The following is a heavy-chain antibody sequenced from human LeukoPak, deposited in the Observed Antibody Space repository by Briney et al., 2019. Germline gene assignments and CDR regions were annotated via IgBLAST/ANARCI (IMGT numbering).Heavy chain of an antibody. CDR3: AKDYSYCSSTSCYSAPEGFDI. CDR1: GFTFTSYW. V-gene: IGHV3-7*03. Sequence: GGSLRLSCAASGFTFTSYWMNWVRQAPGKGLEWVAGIKQDGSDKYYVDSVKGRFTISRDNAKNSVYLQMNSLRAEDTAVYYCAKDYSYCSSTSCYSAPEGFDIWGQGTMVTVSS. D-gene: IGHD2-2*01. J-gene: IGHJ3*02. CDR2: IKQDGSDK.